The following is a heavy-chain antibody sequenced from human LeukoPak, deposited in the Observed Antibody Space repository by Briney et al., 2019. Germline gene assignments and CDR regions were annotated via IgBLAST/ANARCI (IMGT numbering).Heavy chain of an antibody. V-gene: IGHV3-72*01. CDR2: TRNKANSYTT. Sequence: GGSLRLSCAASGFTLSDHYMDWVRQAPGKGLEWVGRTRNKANSYTTEYAASVKGRFTISRDDSKSSLSLQMDSLKIEDTAVYYCAKTLYVSGRYYFDYWGQGALVTVSS. CDR1: GFTLSDHY. J-gene: IGHJ4*02. D-gene: IGHD2/OR15-2a*01. CDR3: AKTLYVSGRYYFDY.